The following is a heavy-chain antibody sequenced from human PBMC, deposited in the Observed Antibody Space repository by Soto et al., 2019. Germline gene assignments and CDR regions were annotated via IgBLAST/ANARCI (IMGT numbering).Heavy chain of an antibody. CDR2: INPNSGGT. CDR3: ARVLKGSYPVAGFDY. J-gene: IGHJ4*02. V-gene: IGHV1-2*04. Sequence: ASVKVSCKASGYTFTGYYMHWVRQAPGQGLEWMGWINPNSGGTNYAQKFQGWVTMTRDTSISTAYMELSRLRSDDTAVYYCARVLKGSYPVAGFDYWGQGTQVTVSS. CDR1: GYTFTGYY. D-gene: IGHD6-19*01.